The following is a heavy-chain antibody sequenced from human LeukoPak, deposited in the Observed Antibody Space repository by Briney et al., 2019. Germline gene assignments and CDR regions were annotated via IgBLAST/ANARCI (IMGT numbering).Heavy chain of an antibody. D-gene: IGHD3-10*01. Sequence: GRSLRLSCAASGFTFSSYTMHWVRQAPGKGLEWVSGISWNSGSIGYADSVKGRFTISRDNAKNSLYLQMNSLRAEDMALYYCAKDLSGAFDIWGQGTMVTVSS. CDR3: AKDLSGAFDI. J-gene: IGHJ3*02. CDR1: GFTFSSYT. CDR2: ISWNSGSI. V-gene: IGHV3-9*03.